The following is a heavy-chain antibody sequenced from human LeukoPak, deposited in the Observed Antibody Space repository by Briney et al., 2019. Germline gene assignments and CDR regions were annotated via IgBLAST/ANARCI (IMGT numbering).Heavy chain of an antibody. J-gene: IGHJ4*02. CDR1: GFSLSTSGVG. V-gene: IGHV2-5*02. D-gene: IGHD3-10*01. CDR3: ANSFRGLWFEEPLHFDY. Sequence: SGPTLVKPTQTLTLTCTFSGFSLSTSGVGVGWIRQPPGKALEWLALIYWDDDKRYSPSLKSRLTITKHTSKNQVVLTMTNMDPVHTATYYCANSFRGLWFEEPLHFDYWGQGTLVTVSS. CDR2: IYWDDDK.